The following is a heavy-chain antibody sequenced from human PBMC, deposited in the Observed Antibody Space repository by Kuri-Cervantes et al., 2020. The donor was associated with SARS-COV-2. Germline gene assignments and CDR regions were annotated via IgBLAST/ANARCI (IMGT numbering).Heavy chain of an antibody. CDR2: INHSGST. CDR1: GGSFSGYY. V-gene: IGHV4-34*01. J-gene: IGHJ4*02. Sequence: GSLRLPCAVYGGSFSGYYWSWIRQPPGKGLEWIGEINHSGSTNYNPSLKSRVTISVDTSKNQFSLKLSSVTAADTAVYYCARGPRWSIAASFDYWGQGTLVTVSS. D-gene: IGHD6-6*01. CDR3: ARGPRWSIAASFDY.